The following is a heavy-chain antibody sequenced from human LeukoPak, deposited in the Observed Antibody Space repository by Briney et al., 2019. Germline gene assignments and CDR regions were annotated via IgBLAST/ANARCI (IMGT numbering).Heavy chain of an antibody. CDR1: GGSISSSSFL. D-gene: IGHD6-19*01. Sequence: SETLSLTCTVTGGSISSSSFLWGWIRQPPGKELEWIGSVYYNGSTYQNPSLKNRITMSVDTSKNQFSLKLSSVTAADTAVYYCARHAVAKNEKDYWGQGTLVTVSS. J-gene: IGHJ4*02. CDR3: ARHAVAKNEKDY. V-gene: IGHV4-39*01. CDR2: VYYNGST.